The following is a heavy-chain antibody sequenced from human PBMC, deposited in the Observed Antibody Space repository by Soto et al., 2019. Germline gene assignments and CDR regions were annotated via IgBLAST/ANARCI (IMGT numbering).Heavy chain of an antibody. CDR3: ARTPTGYCTNGVCYRTDFDY. V-gene: IGHV3-30-3*01. Sequence: QVQLVESGGGVVQPGRSLRLSCAASGFTFSSYAMHWVRQAPGKGLEWVAVISYDGSNKYYADSVKGRFTICRDNSKNTLYLQMNSLRAEDTAVYYCARTPTGYCTNGVCYRTDFDYGGQGTLVTVSS. D-gene: IGHD2-8*01. CDR2: ISYDGSNK. J-gene: IGHJ4*02. CDR1: GFTFSSYA.